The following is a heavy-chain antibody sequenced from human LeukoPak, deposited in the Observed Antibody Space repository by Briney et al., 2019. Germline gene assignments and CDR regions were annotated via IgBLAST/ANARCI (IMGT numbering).Heavy chain of an antibody. D-gene: IGHD6-19*01. J-gene: IGHJ4*02. CDR3: ARGRWSSSGWYYFDY. CDR1: GDTFTEYA. CDR2: LNAGNGAT. V-gene: IGHV1-3*01. Sequence: ASVTVSFKASGDTFTEYAMHWVRPAPGQRLEWMGWLNAGNGATKYSQKFQGRFTITRDTSASTAYMALSSLTSEDTTIYYCARGRWSSSGWYYFDYWGQGTQVTVSS.